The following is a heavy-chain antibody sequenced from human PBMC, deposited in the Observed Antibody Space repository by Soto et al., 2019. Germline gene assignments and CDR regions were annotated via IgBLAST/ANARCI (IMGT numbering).Heavy chain of an antibody. Sequence: VASVKVSCKASGYTFTSYYMHWVRQAPGQGLEWMGIINPSGGSTSYAQKFQGRVTMTRDTSTSTVYMELSSLRSEDTAVYYCARESRPGLGGSSSASFYYYYGMDVWGQGTTVTVS. D-gene: IGHD6-6*01. V-gene: IGHV1-46*01. CDR1: GYTFTSYY. CDR3: ARESRPGLGGSSSASFYYYYGMDV. J-gene: IGHJ6*02. CDR2: INPSGGST.